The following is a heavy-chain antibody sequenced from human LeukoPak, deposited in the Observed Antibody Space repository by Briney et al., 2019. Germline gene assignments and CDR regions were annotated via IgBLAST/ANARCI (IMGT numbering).Heavy chain of an antibody. CDR2: IYYSGTT. CDR1: GFSISNNDYY. D-gene: IGHD3-9*01. CDR3: ARARRHSYDALTGSIVMNYFDF. J-gene: IGHJ4*02. Sequence: SETLSLTCIVSGFSISNNDYYWGCIRRPPGKGLEWVGSIYYSGTTLYNPSLKSRVTMSVDTSKNQFSLEVKSVTAADTAMYYCARARRHSYDALTGSIVMNYFDFWGQGTLVTVSS. V-gene: IGHV4-39*07.